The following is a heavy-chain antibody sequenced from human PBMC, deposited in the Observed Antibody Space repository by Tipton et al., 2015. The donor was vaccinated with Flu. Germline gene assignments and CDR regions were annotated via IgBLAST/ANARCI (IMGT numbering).Heavy chain of an antibody. CDR2: IYPGDSKI. Sequence: QLVQSGAEGKKPGESLRISCKGSGYSFTSYWIGWVRQMPGKGLEWMGIIYPGDSKIKYSPSFQGRVTISADKSISTAYLQWSSRTAWDTAIYYCAKWGTSYDFWSLSDYWGQGTLVTVSS. J-gene: IGHJ4*02. CDR3: AKWGTSYDFWSLSDY. D-gene: IGHD3-3*01. V-gene: IGHV5-51*01. CDR1: GYSFTSYW.